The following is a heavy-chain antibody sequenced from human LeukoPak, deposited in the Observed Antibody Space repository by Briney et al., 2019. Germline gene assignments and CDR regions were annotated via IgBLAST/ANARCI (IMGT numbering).Heavy chain of an antibody. V-gene: IGHV4-34*01. Sequence: PSETLSLTCAVYGGSFSGYYWSWIRQPPGKGLEWIGEINHSGSTNYNPSLKSRVTISVDTSKNQFSLKLSSVTAADTAVYYCARGRGSGGAADKGRYFDLWGRGTLVTVSS. J-gene: IGHJ2*01. CDR2: INHSGST. CDR1: GGSFSGYY. D-gene: IGHD3-10*01. CDR3: ARGRGSGGAADKGRYFDL.